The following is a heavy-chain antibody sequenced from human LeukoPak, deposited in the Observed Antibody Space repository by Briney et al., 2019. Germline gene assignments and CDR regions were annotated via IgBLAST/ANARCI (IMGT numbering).Heavy chain of an antibody. V-gene: IGHV4-30-2*01. CDR2: IYHSGST. CDR3: ARAAGHGATTFVY. CDR1: GGSISSGGYY. D-gene: IGHD5-12*01. J-gene: IGHJ4*02. Sequence: PSQTLSLTCTVSGGSISSGGYYWSRIRQPPGKGLEWIGYIYHSGSTYYNPSLKSRVTISVDRSKNQFSLKLSSVTAADTAVYYCARAAGHGATTFVYWGQGTLVTVSS.